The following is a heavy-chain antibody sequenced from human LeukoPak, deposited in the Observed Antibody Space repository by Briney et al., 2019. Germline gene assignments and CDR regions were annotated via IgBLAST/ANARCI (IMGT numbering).Heavy chain of an antibody. J-gene: IGHJ5*02. CDR2: ISGSGGST. CDR1: GFTFSSFA. CDR3: AKDLGRAADTARAPFDP. D-gene: IGHD5-18*01. V-gene: IGHV3-23*01. Sequence: GGSLRLSCAASGFTFSSFAMNWVRQAPGKGLEWVSAISGSGGSTYYADSVKGRFTISRDNSKNTLYLQMNSLRAEDTAVYYCAKDLGRAADTARAPFDPWGQGTLVTVSS.